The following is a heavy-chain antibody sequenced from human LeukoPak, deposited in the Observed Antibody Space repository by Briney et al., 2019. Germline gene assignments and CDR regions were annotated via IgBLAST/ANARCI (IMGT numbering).Heavy chain of an antibody. CDR3: AHRLGTSDGWPRSSGAFDI. CDR1: GFSLSTNVVG. Sequence: SGPTLVNPTQTLTLTCTFSGFSLSTNVVGVGWIRQPPGKALEWLALIYWNDDKRYSPSLKTRLTITKDTSKNQVVLTMTNMDPVDTATYYCAHRLGTSDGWPRSSGAFDIWGQGTMVTISS. J-gene: IGHJ3*02. V-gene: IGHV2-5*01. D-gene: IGHD5-12*01. CDR2: IYWNDDK.